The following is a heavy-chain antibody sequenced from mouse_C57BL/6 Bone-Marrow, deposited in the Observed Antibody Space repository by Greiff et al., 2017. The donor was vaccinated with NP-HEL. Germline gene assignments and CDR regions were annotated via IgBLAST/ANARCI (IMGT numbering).Heavy chain of an antibody. D-gene: IGHD1-1*01. V-gene: IGHV1-69*01. J-gene: IGHJ1*03. CDR1: GYTFTSYW. CDR3: ARLKATGSSPYWYFEV. Sequence: QVQLQQPGAELVMPGASVKLSCKASGYTFTSYWMHWVKQRPGQGLEWIGEIDPSDSYTNYNQKLKGKSTLTVDKSSSTAYMQLSSLTSEDSAVYYCARLKATGSSPYWYFEVWGTGTTVTVSS. CDR2: IDPSDSYT.